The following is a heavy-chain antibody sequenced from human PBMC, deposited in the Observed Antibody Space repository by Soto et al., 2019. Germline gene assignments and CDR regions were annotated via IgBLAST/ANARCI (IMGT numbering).Heavy chain of an antibody. CDR2: ISAYNGNT. CDR1: GYTFTSYG. V-gene: IGHV1-18*01. J-gene: IGHJ4*02. CDR3: ARDKKIAPGQEFDY. Sequence: GASVKVSCKASGYTFTSYGISWVRQAPGQGLEWMGWISAYNGNTNYAQKLQGRVTMATDTSTSTAYMELRSLRSDDTAVYYCARDKKIAPGQEFDYWGQGTLVTVSS.